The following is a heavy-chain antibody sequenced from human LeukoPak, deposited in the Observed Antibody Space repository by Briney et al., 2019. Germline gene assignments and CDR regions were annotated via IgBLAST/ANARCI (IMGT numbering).Heavy chain of an antibody. Sequence: GGSLRLSCAASGFNFSSYWMSWVRQAPGKGLEWVANIKEDGSEKYYVDSVEGRFTISRDNAKNSLYLQMNSLRAEDTAVYYCAIEMGGVWYDSSGYYDYWGQGTLVTVSS. CDR2: IKEDGSEK. V-gene: IGHV3-7*01. D-gene: IGHD3-22*01. J-gene: IGHJ4*02. CDR3: AIEMGGVWYDSSGYYDY. CDR1: GFNFSSYW.